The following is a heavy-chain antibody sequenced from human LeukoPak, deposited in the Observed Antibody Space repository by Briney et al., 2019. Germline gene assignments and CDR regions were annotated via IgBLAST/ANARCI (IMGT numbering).Heavy chain of an antibody. V-gene: IGHV6-1*01. Sequence: SQTLSLTCVVSGDSVSSKNGAWNWIRQSPSRCLEWLGRIYYRSKWYNDYAESMEGRMTISQDTSKNQYSLHLNSVTPDDTAVYYCARDFGTTGWHTFDYWGQGTLVTVSS. D-gene: IGHD6-19*01. J-gene: IGHJ4*02. CDR1: GDSVSSKNGA. CDR2: IYYRSKWYN. CDR3: ARDFGTTGWHTFDY.